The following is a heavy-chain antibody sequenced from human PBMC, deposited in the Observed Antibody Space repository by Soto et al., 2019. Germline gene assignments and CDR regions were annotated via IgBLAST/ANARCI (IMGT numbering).Heavy chain of an antibody. CDR1: GGSISSSSYY. D-gene: IGHD2-15*01. CDR3: ARHLTYCSAGSCYSDFPYYGMDV. Sequence: QLQLQESGPGLVNPSETLSLTCTVSGGSISSSSYYWGWIRQPPGKGLEWIGSIFYSGSTYYNPSLKSRVTISVDTSKNQFSLKLSSVTAADTAVYYCARHLTYCSAGSCYSDFPYYGMDVWGQGTTVTVSS. J-gene: IGHJ6*02. CDR2: IFYSGST. V-gene: IGHV4-39*01.